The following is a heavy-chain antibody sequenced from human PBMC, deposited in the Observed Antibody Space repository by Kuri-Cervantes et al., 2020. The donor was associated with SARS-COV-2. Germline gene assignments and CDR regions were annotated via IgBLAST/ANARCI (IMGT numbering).Heavy chain of an antibody. CDR2: IYYSGST. CDR1: GGSISSSNW. J-gene: IGHJ4*02. V-gene: IGHV4-31*11. D-gene: IGHD3-10*01. CDR3: ARGYGEIDY. Sequence: SETLSLTCAVSGGSISSSNWWSWVRQHPGKGLEWIGYIYYSGSTYYNPSLKSRVTISVDTSKNQFSLKLSSVTAADTAVYYCARGYGEIDYWGQGTLVTVSS.